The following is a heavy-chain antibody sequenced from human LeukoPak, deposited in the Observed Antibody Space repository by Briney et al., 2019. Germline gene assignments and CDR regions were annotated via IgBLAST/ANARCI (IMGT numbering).Heavy chain of an antibody. D-gene: IGHD4-23*01. CDR1: KFTFSSFS. J-gene: IGHJ4*02. CDR3: ARRAGGYSHPYDY. V-gene: IGHV3-23*01. Sequence: SGGSLRLSCAASKFTFSSFSMSWVRQAPGKGLEWVSAISGSGGSTYYADSVKGRFTISRDNSKNTLYLQMNSLRAEDTAVYYCARRAGGYSHPYDYWGQGILVTVSS. CDR2: ISGSGGST.